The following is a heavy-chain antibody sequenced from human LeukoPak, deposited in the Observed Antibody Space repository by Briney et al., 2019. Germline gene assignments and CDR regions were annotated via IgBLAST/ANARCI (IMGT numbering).Heavy chain of an antibody. V-gene: IGHV4-34*01. Sequence: SETLSLTCAVYGGSFSGYYWSWIRQPPGKGLEWIGEINHSGSTNYNPSLKSRVTISVDTSKNQFSLKLSSVTAADTAVYYCARGIGLPSSGHHRLSSDFDYWGQGTLVTVSS. CDR1: GGSFSGYY. CDR3: ARGIGLPSSGHHRLSSDFDY. CDR2: INHSGST. J-gene: IGHJ4*02. D-gene: IGHD3-22*01.